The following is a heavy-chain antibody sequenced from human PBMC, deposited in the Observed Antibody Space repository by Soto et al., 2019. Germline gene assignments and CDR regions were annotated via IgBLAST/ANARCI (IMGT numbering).Heavy chain of an antibody. CDR2: ITSTSGTK. CDR3: AREALLVATPFDY. Sequence: EVQLVESGGGLVQPGGSLRLSCTASGFTFSTYSMNWVRQAPGKGLEWVSYITSTSGTKYYADSVKGRFTISRDNAKNSLYLQMDSLRDEDTAVYYSAREALLVATPFDYWGQGTLVTVSS. V-gene: IGHV3-48*02. CDR1: GFTFSTYS. J-gene: IGHJ4*02. D-gene: IGHD5-12*01.